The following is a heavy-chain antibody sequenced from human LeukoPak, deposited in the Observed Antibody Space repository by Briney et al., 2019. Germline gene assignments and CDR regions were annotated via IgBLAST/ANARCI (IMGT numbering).Heavy chain of an antibody. CDR2: ISSSSSYI. J-gene: IGHJ5*02. Sequence: PGGSLRLSCAASGFTFSSYSMTWVRQAPGKGLEWVSSISSSSSYIYYADSVKGRFTISRDNAKNSLYLQMNSLRAEDTAVYYCAIRWDVLRFLDPGPWGQGTLVTVSS. CDR1: GFTFSSYS. D-gene: IGHD3-3*01. CDR3: AIRWDVLRFLDPGP. V-gene: IGHV3-21*01.